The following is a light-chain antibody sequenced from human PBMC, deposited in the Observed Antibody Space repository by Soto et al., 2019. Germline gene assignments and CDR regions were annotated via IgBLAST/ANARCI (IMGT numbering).Light chain of an antibody. J-gene: IGLJ3*02. CDR1: RSDVGSYNL. Sequence: QSALTQPASVSGSPGQSITISCTGTRSDVGSYNLVSWYQQHPGKAPKLMIYEVSKRPSGVSNRFSGSKSGNTAALTISGLQAEDEADYYCCSYAGSRWVFGGGTKLTVL. CDR3: CSYAGSRWV. V-gene: IGLV2-23*02. CDR2: EVS.